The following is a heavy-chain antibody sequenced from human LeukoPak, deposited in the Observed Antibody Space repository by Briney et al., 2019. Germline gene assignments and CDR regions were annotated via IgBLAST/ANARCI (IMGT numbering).Heavy chain of an antibody. Sequence: PGGSLRLSCAASGFTFSSYGMHWVRQAPGKGLEWVAVISYDGSNKYYADSVKGRFTISRDNSKNTLYLQMNSLRAEDTAVYYCAKPQGITMAPFDYWGQGTLVTVSS. CDR1: GFTFSSYG. V-gene: IGHV3-30*18. J-gene: IGHJ4*02. CDR3: AKPQGITMAPFDY. CDR2: ISYDGSNK. D-gene: IGHD3-10*01.